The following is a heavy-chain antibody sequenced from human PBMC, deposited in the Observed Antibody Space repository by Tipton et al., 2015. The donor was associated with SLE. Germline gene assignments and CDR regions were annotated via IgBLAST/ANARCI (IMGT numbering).Heavy chain of an antibody. CDR2: IYHSGST. Sequence: TLSLTCTVSGYSISSGYYWGWIRQPPGKGLEWFGSIYHSGSTYYNPSLKSRVTISVDTSKNQFSLKLSSVTAADTAVYYCARILAAAGTGGYWGQGTLVTVSS. D-gene: IGHD6-13*01. CDR1: GYSISSGYY. CDR3: ARILAAAGTGGY. V-gene: IGHV4-38-2*02. J-gene: IGHJ4*02.